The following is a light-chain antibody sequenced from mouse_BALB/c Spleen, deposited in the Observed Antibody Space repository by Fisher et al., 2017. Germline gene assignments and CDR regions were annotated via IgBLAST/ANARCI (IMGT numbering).Light chain of an antibody. CDR2: STS. Sequence: IVMTQTTAIMSASPGEKVTISCSASSSVSYMYWYQQKPGTSPKLWIYSTSNLASGVPARFSGSGSGTSYSLTISRMEAEDAATYYCQQRSSYPLTFGARTKLELK. CDR1: SSVSY. J-gene: IGKJ5*01. CDR3: QQRSSYPLT. V-gene: IGKV4-57*01.